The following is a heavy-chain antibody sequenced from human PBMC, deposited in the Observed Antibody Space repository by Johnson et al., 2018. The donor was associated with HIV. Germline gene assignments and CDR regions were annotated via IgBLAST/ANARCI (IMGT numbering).Heavy chain of an antibody. CDR1: GFTVSSNY. V-gene: IGHV3-53*01. Sequence: VQLVESGGGLIQPGGSMRLSCAASGFTVSSNYLSWVRQAPGKGLEWVSVIYSGGSTYYADSVKGRFTISRDNAKNSLYLQVNSLRAEDTAVYYCARDDRIVGASMGAFDIWGQGTVVTVSS. CDR2: IYSGGST. CDR3: ARDDRIVGASMGAFDI. D-gene: IGHD1-26*01. J-gene: IGHJ3*02.